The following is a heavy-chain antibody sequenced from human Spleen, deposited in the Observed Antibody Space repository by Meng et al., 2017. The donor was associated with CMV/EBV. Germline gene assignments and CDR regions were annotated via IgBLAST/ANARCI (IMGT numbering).Heavy chain of an antibody. CDR3: ARTDSSGYHPFDY. V-gene: IGHV5-51*01. CDR1: GYSFSTYW. J-gene: IGHJ4*02. D-gene: IGHD3-22*01. Sequence: GESLKISCQASGYSFSTYWIGWVRQRPGKGLEWMGIIYPGDSDTRYSPSFQGQVTISADKSISTAYLQWSSLKASDTAMYYCARTDSSGYHPFDYWGQGTLVTVSS. CDR2: IYPGDSDT.